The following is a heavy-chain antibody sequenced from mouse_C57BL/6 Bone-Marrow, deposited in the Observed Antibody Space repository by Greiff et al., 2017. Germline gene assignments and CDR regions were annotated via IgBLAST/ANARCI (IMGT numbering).Heavy chain of an antibody. V-gene: IGHV1-26*01. D-gene: IGHD4-1*01. Sequence: VQLQQSGPELVKPGASVKISCKASGYTFTDYYMNWVKQSHGKSLEWIGDINPNNGGTSYNQKFKGKATLTVDKSSSTAYIELRSLTSEDSAVYYCALGLDFDYWGQGTTLTVSS. J-gene: IGHJ2*01. CDR1: GYTFTDYY. CDR2: INPNNGGT. CDR3: ALGLDFDY.